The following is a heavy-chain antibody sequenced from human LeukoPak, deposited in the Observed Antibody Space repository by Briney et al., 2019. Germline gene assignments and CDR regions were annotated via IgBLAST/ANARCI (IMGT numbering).Heavy chain of an antibody. J-gene: IGHJ6*03. D-gene: IGHD3-10*01. CDR3: ARVGFPTYYYYMDV. CDR2: ININTGNP. Sequence: GASVKVSCKASGYTFTSYATNWVRQAPGQGLEWMGWININTGNPTYAQGFTGRFVFSLDTSVSTAYLQISSLKAEDTAMYYCARVGFPTYYYYMDVWGKGTTVTVSS. V-gene: IGHV7-4-1*02. CDR1: GYTFTSYA.